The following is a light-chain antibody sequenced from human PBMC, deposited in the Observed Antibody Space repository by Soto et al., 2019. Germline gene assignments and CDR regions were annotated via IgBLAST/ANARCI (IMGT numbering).Light chain of an antibody. CDR2: GTY. CDR1: QSVSSSY. CDR3: QQYGSSPIT. Sequence: EVVLTQSPGTLSLSPGERTTLSCRASQSVSSSYLAWYQQKPGQAPRLRIYGTYSRATGIPDRFSGRGSGTDFTLTISRLEPEDFAVYYCQQYGSSPITFGQGTRLEIK. J-gene: IGKJ5*01. V-gene: IGKV3-20*01.